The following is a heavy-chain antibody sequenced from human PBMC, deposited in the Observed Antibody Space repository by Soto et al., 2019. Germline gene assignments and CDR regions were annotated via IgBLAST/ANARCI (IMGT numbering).Heavy chain of an antibody. D-gene: IGHD4-17*01. Sequence: QVQLHESGPGLVKPSETLSLTCTVSAGSVSGYYWSWIRQPPGKAPEWIGYVRYTGSTKYNPSLNHRVPISVDLSKNQFSLSLSSVTAVDTAVYYCTRHDGNYRNVLDYWGQGALVTVSS. CDR3: TRHDGNYRNVLDY. CDR2: VRYTGST. J-gene: IGHJ4*02. V-gene: IGHV4-59*08. CDR1: AGSVSGYY.